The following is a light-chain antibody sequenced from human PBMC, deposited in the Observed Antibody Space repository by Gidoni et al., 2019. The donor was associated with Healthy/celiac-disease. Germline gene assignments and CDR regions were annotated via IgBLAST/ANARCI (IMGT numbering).Light chain of an antibody. CDR3: QAWDSSTVI. CDR1: KLGDRY. CDR2: QDN. J-gene: IGLJ2*01. Sequence: SFEGTQQPSVSVPPGQTASITCSGDKLGDRYACWYQQRPGQSPVVVIYQDNKRPSGIPERFSGSHSGNTATLPIRGTQAVDEADYYCQAWDSSTVIFGGVTKLTVL. V-gene: IGLV3-1*01.